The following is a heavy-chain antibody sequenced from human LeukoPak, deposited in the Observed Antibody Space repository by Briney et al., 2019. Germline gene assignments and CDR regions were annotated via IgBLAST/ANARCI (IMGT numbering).Heavy chain of an antibody. CDR1: GFTFSTYA. Sequence: GGSLRLCCAASGFTFSTYAMSWVRQAPGKGLEWVAAISGGIMINTYYTDCVKGRFAISRDNSKNTLYLQRNSLRDDDTAVYYCAKDPVVGAPHVFDIWGQGTMVTVSS. J-gene: IGHJ3*02. V-gene: IGHV3-23*01. CDR3: AKDPVVGAPHVFDI. D-gene: IGHD3-16*02. CDR2: ISGGIMINT.